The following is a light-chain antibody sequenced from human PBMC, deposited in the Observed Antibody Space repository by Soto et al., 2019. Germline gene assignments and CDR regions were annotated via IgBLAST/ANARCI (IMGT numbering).Light chain of an antibody. CDR3: QQYGSSPWT. V-gene: IGKV3-20*01. CDR2: GVS. Sequence: EIVFTQSPGTLSLSPGERATLSCRVSQSVSSGHLAWYQQKPGQAPRLLIYGVSSRATGIPDRFSGSGSGTDFALTISRLEPEDFAVYYCQQYGSSPWTFGQGTKVDI. CDR1: QSVSSGH. J-gene: IGKJ1*01.